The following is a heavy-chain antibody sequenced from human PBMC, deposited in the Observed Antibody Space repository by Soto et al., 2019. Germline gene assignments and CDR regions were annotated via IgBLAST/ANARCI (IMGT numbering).Heavy chain of an antibody. J-gene: IGHJ4*02. CDR1: GDSIRSSSHY. CDR2: FYYSGSP. Sequence: QVQLQESGPGLVKPSETLSLTCTVSGDSIRSSSHYWAWNRQPPGKGLEWIGGFYYSGSPYYNPSLKSGVTMSVDTSKTQFSLNLNSVTAADTAVYYCYINGYWGQGTLVTVSS. V-gene: IGHV4-39*01. CDR3: YINGY. D-gene: IGHD2-8*01.